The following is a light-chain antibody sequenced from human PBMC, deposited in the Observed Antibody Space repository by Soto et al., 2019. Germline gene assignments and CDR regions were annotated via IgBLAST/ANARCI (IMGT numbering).Light chain of an antibody. J-gene: IGKJ2*01. CDR1: KTINRK. Sequence: DIQMTQSPSTLSASLGARSTITCRASKTINRKLAWYQQRPGKAPKLLIYDASSLDTGVPSRFSGSGSGTDFTLTVSSLQPDDFATYYCQQYKTSSYAFGQGTKLEIK. CDR3: QQYKTSSYA. V-gene: IGKV1-5*01. CDR2: DAS.